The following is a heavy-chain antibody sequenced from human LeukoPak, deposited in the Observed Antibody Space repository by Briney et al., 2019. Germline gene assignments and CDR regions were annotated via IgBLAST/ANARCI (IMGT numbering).Heavy chain of an antibody. D-gene: IGHD3-22*01. V-gene: IGHV3-30*18. Sequence: PGGSLRLSCAASGFTFSSYGMHWVRQAPGKGLEWVAVISYDGSNKYYADSVKGRFTISRDNSKNTLYLQMNSLRAEDTAVYYCAEPYYYDSSGYYPYDYWGQGTLVTVSS. CDR2: ISYDGSNK. CDR1: GFTFSSYG. J-gene: IGHJ4*02. CDR3: AEPYYYDSSGYYPYDY.